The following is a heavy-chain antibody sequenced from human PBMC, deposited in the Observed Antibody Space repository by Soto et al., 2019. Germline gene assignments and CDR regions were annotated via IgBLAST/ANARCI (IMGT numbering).Heavy chain of an antibody. D-gene: IGHD1-26*01. J-gene: IGHJ4*02. V-gene: IGHV3-48*01. Sequence: EVQLVESGGGLVQPGGSLRLSCVASGFIFNSYSMNWVRQAPGKGLEWISYINCGSTSVFYADSVKGRFSISRDNAKNSLYLQMNSLRAEDTAVYYCASSASPDAYWGQGTLVTVSS. CDR2: INCGSTSV. CDR1: GFIFNSYS. CDR3: ASSASPDAY.